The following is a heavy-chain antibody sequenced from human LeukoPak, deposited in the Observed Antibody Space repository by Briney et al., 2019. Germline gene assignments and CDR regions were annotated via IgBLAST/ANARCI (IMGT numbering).Heavy chain of an antibody. J-gene: IGHJ3*02. D-gene: IGHD6-13*01. CDR2: ISPNSGDT. CDR1: GYTFTGHY. V-gene: IGHV1-2*02. Sequence: GASVTVSCKASGYTFTGHYMQWVRQAPGQGLEWMGWISPNSGDTLHAQKFQGRVTMARDTSINTAYMELSNLRSDDTAVYYCARARQGAGTYAFDIWGQGTMVTVSS. CDR3: ARARQGAGTYAFDI.